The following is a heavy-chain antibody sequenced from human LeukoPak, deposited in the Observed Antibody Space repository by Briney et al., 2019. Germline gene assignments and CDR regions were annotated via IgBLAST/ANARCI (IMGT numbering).Heavy chain of an antibody. D-gene: IGHD3-10*01. CDR3: AKEGDYYGSGSHRDAFDM. CDR2: IYYSGST. J-gene: IGHJ3*02. CDR1: GGSISSYY. V-gene: IGHV4-59*01. Sequence: KPSETLSLTCTVSGGSISSYYWSWIRQPPGKGLEWIGYIYYSGSTNYNPSLKSRVTLSVDTSKNQFSLKMSSVTAADTALYYCAKEGDYYGSGSHRDAFDMWGQGTMVTVSS.